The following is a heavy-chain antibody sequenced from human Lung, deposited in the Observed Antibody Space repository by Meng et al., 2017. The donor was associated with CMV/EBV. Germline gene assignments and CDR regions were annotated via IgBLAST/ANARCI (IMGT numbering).Heavy chain of an antibody. CDR3: ARVDCSSTCCYLLDGWFDP. V-gene: IGHV1-2*02. CDR1: GYTXTGYY. D-gene: IGHD2-2*01. Sequence: ASXXVSXKASGYTXTGYYMHWVRQAPGQGLEWMGWINPNSGGTNYAQKFQGRVTMTRDTSISTAYMELSRLRSDDTAVYYCARVDCSSTCCYLLDGWFDPWXQGTXVTVSS. J-gene: IGHJ5*02. CDR2: INPNSGGT.